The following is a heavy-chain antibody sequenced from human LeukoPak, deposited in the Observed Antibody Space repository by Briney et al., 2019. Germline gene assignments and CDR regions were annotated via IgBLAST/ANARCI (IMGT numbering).Heavy chain of an antibody. V-gene: IGHV4-4*02. Sequence: SGTLSLTCAVSGGSISSSNWWSWVRQHPGKGLEWIGYIYYSGSTYYNPSLKSRVTISVDTSKNQFSLKLSSVTAADTAVYYCATDSYGRVFDYWGQGTLVTVSS. CDR3: ATDSYGRVFDY. CDR1: GGSISSSNW. J-gene: IGHJ4*02. CDR2: IYYSGST. D-gene: IGHD5-18*01.